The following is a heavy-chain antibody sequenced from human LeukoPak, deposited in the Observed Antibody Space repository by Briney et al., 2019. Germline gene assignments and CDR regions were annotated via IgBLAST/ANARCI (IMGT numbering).Heavy chain of an antibody. CDR3: AKIPVSYSSGWSNFDY. CDR1: GFTFSSYA. J-gene: IGHJ4*02. D-gene: IGHD6-19*01. Sequence: GGSLRLSCAASGFTFSSYAMSWVRQTPRTGLEWVSGIGDNGGSTYYADSVKGRFTISRDNSKNTLFLQMNSLRAEDTAVYYCAKIPVSYSSGWSNFDYWGQGTLVTVSS. V-gene: IGHV3-23*01. CDR2: IGDNGGST.